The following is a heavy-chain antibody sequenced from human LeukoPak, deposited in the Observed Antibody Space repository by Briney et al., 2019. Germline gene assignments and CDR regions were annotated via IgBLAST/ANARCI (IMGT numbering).Heavy chain of an antibody. CDR2: INPNSGGT. D-gene: IGHD3-10*01. V-gene: IGHV1-2*02. CDR1: GYTFTDYY. Sequence: ASVKVSCKASGYTFTDYYIHWVRQAPGQGLEWMGWINPNSGGTSYVQKFQGRVSMTRDTSSTTAYVELSRLRSDDTAVYYCARSGMVRGFDPWGQGTRVSLSS. J-gene: IGHJ5*02. CDR3: ARSGMVRGFDP.